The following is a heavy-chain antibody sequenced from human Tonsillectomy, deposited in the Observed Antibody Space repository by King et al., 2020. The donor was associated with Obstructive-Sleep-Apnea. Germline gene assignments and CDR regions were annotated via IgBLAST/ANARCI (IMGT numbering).Heavy chain of an antibody. CDR1: GGSISSNY. CDR2: IHYSGST. CDR3: ARDLGYCSGGRCYNWFDT. D-gene: IGHD2-15*01. V-gene: IGHV4-59*01. J-gene: IGHJ5*02. Sequence: QLQEPGPGLVKPSETLSLTCTVSGGSISSNYWSWIRQPPGKGLEWIGYIHYSGSTNYNPSLKSRVTISADTSKNQFSLKVSSVTAADTAVYHCARDLGYCSGGRCYNWFDTWGQGTLVTVSS.